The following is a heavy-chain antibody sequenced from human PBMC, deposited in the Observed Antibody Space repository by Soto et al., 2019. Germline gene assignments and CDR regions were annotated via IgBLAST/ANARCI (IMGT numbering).Heavy chain of an antibody. V-gene: IGHV3-48*02. CDR1: GFTFGSYN. CDR3: ARDQTTGWFDP. Sequence: EVQLVESGGGLVQPGGSLRLSCAASGFTFGSYNMDWVRQAPGKGLEWLSYISGSGTTIYYADSVRGRFTTSRDNAKNSLYLQMNSLRDDDTAVYYCARDQTTGWFDPWGQGTLVTVPS. CDR2: ISGSGTTI. D-gene: IGHD4-17*01. J-gene: IGHJ5*02.